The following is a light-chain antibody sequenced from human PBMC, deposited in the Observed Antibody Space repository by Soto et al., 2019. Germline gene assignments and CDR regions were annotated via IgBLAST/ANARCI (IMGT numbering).Light chain of an antibody. CDR3: CSWAGSNTFYF. CDR2: EVS. Sequence: QSALTQPASVSGSPGQSITISCTGTTTDVGSYNLVSWYQQHPGRAPKLMIYEVSRRPSGVSNRFSGSKSGNTASLTISGLQAEDEADYYCCSWAGSNTFYFFGTGTKVTVL. J-gene: IGLJ1*01. V-gene: IGLV2-23*02. CDR1: TTDVGSYNL.